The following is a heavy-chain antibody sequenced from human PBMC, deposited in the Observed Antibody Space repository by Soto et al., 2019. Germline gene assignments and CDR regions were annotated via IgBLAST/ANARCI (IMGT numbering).Heavy chain of an antibody. Sequence: QVQLQESGPGLVKPSETLSLTCTVSGGSVSSGSYYWSWIRQPPGKGLEWIGYIYYSGSTNYNPSLKSRVTISVDTSKNQFSLKLSSVTAADTAVYYCAREYGSGDDWGHGTLVTVSS. CDR2: IYYSGST. J-gene: IGHJ4*01. CDR1: GGSVSSGSYY. D-gene: IGHD3-10*01. CDR3: AREYGSGDD. V-gene: IGHV4-61*01.